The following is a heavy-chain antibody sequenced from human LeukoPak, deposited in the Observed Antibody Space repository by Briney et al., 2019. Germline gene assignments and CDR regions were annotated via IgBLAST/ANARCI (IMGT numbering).Heavy chain of an antibody. Sequence: GGSLRLSCAASGFTFSSYWMHWVRQAPGKGLVWVSRINSDGSSTSYADSVKGRFTISRDNGRNSLYLEMKSLRVEDTAVYYCSREFEPWGQGTLVIVSS. CDR2: INSDGSST. V-gene: IGHV3-74*01. J-gene: IGHJ5*02. CDR3: SREFEP. CDR1: GFTFSSYW.